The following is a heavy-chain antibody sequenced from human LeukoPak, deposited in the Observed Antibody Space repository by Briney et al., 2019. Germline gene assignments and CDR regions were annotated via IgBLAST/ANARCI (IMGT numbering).Heavy chain of an antibody. Sequence: PGGSLRLSCAASGFTFSSYAMSWVRQAPGKGLEWVSAISGSGGSTYYADSVKGRFTISRDNSKNTLYLQMNSLRAEDTAVYYCAKRAPVAAAGTGRYSDYWGQGTLVTVSS. CDR1: GFTFSSYA. CDR3: AKRAPVAAAGTGRYSDY. D-gene: IGHD1/OR15-1a*01. V-gene: IGHV3-23*01. CDR2: ISGSGGST. J-gene: IGHJ4*02.